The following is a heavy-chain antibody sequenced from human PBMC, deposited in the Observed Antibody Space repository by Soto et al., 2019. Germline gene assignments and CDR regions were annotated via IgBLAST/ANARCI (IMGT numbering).Heavy chain of an antibody. CDR2: INAGNGNT. Sequence: GASVKVSCKASGYTFTSYAMHWVRQAPGQRLEWMVWINAGNGNTKYSQKFQGRVTITRDTSASTAYMELSSLRSEDTSVYYCARNTGYSSSWSLDYWGQGTLVTVSS. CDR1: GYTFTSYA. J-gene: IGHJ4*02. D-gene: IGHD6-13*01. V-gene: IGHV1-3*01. CDR3: ARNTGYSSSWSLDY.